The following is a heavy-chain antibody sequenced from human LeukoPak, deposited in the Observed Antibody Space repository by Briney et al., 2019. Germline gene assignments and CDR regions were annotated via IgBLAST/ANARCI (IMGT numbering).Heavy chain of an antibody. CDR3: ARDGVYSTNFDAFDI. CDR1: GGTFSSYA. CDR2: ISPNSGAT. D-gene: IGHD6-13*01. V-gene: IGHV1-2*02. Sequence: ASVKVSCKASGGTFSSYAISWVRQAPGQGLEWMGWISPNSGATKLAQRFQGRVTLTRDTSISTAYMELSRLTSDDTAVYYCARDGVYSTNFDAFDIWGQGTMVTVSS. J-gene: IGHJ3*02.